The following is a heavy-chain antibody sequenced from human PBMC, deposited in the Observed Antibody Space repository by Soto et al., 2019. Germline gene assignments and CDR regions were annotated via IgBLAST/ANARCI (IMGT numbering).Heavy chain of an antibody. CDR1: GYTFTSCG. Sequence: ASVKVSCKASGYTFTSCGISWVRQAPGQGLEWMGWISAYNGNTNYAQKLQGRVTMTTDTPTSTAYMELRSLRSDDTAVYYCARAEGITIFGVVIFSSDYWGQGTLVTVSS. J-gene: IGHJ4*02. CDR3: ARAEGITIFGVVIFSSDY. D-gene: IGHD3-3*01. CDR2: ISAYNGNT. V-gene: IGHV1-18*01.